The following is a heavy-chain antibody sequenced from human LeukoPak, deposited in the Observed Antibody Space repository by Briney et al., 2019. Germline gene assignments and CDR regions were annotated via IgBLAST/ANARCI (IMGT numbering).Heavy chain of an antibody. Sequence: PSETLSLTCTVSGGSISSSSYYWGWIRQPPGKGLEWIGSIYYSGSTYYNPSLKSRVTISVDTSKNQFSLKLSSVTAADTAVYYRARDRVMATTPGRAFDIWGQGTMVTVSS. J-gene: IGHJ3*02. CDR1: GGSISSSSYY. D-gene: IGHD5-24*01. V-gene: IGHV4-39*07. CDR3: ARDRVMATTPGRAFDI. CDR2: IYYSGST.